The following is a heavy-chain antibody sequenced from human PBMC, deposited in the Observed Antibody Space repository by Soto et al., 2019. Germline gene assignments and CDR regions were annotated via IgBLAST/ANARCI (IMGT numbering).Heavy chain of an antibody. CDR1: GFTFSSYG. CDR2: ISYDGSNK. Sequence: AGGSLRLSCAASGFTFSSYGMHWVRQAPGKGLEWVAVISYDGSNKYYADSVKGRFTISRDNSKNTLYLQMNSLRAEDTAVYYCAKGPIYYDKLGLDYWGQGTLVTVSS. J-gene: IGHJ4*02. CDR3: AKGPIYYDKLGLDY. V-gene: IGHV3-30*18. D-gene: IGHD3-22*01.